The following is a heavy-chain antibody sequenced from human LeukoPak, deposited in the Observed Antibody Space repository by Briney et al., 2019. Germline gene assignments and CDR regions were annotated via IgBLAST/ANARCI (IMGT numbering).Heavy chain of an antibody. CDR2: MNPNNGGT. CDR3: ARGAIFGVTPRGYGMDV. D-gene: IGHD3-3*01. J-gene: IGHJ6*02. V-gene: IGHV1-8*01. Sequence: ASVKVSCKASGYTFTNDINWVRQAPGQGLEWVGWMNPNNGGTVYAQKFQGRVTMTRDTSTGTSYMELNSLRSEDTAVYYCARGAIFGVTPRGYGMDVWGQGTTVTVSS. CDR1: GYTFTND.